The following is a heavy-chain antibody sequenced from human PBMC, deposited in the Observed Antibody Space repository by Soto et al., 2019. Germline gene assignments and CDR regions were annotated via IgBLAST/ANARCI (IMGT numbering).Heavy chain of an antibody. Sequence: PGGSLRLSCAASGFTFSNYGMHWVRQAPGKGLEWVAVIWYDGSNKDYADSVKGRFTISRDNSKNTLFLQMNSLRAEDTAVYYCASGAHWGNWNPGYYFDYWGQGTLVTVSS. CDR2: IWYDGSNK. CDR3: ASGAHWGNWNPGYYFDY. CDR1: GFTFSNYG. D-gene: IGHD1-20*01. J-gene: IGHJ4*02. V-gene: IGHV3-33*01.